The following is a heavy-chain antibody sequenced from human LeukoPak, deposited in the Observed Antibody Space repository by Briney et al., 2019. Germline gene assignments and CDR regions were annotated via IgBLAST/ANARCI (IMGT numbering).Heavy chain of an antibody. J-gene: IGHJ6*02. CDR2: IIPIFGTA. D-gene: IGHD6-13*01. CDR3: ASGGSSWYPYYYGMDV. CDR1: GYTFTSYA. V-gene: IGHV1-69*05. Sequence: GASVKVSCKASGYTFTSYAISWVRQAPGQGLGWMGGIIPIFGTANYAQKFQGRVTITRDTSASTAYMELSSLRSEDTAVYYCASGGSSWYPYYYGMDVWGQGTTVTVSS.